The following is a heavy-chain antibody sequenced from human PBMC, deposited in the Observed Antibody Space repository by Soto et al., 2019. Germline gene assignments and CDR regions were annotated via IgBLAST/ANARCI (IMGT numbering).Heavy chain of an antibody. D-gene: IGHD3-10*01. CDR3: ARELKIRGTRITMVLGVIYYGRDV. V-gene: IGHV1-18*04. CDR1: GYTFTSYG. Sequence: ASVKVSCKTSGYTFTSYGISWVRQAPGQGLEWMGWISAYNGNTNYAQKLQGRVTMTTDTSTSTAYMELRSLRSDDTAVYYCARELKIRGTRITMVLGVIYYGRDVW. J-gene: IGHJ6*01. CDR2: ISAYNGNT.